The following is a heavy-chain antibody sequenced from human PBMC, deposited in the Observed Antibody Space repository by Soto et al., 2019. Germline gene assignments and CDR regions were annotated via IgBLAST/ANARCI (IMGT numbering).Heavy chain of an antibody. D-gene: IGHD6-19*01. J-gene: IGHJ6*02. CDR3: PRQKWLVDYYYDGMDV. CDR2: IYPGDSDT. V-gene: IGHV5-51*01. CDR1: GYSFTSYW. Sequence: GESLKISCKGSGYSFTSYWIGWVRQMPGKGLEWMGIIYPGDSDTRYSPSFQGQVTISADKSISTAYLQWSSLKASDTAMYYCPRQKWLVDYYYDGMDVWGQGTTVTVSS.